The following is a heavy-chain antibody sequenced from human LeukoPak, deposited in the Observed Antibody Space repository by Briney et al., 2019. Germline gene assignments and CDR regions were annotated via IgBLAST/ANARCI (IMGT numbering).Heavy chain of an antibody. Sequence: GGSLRLSCAASGFTFSSYGMHWVRQAPGKGLEWVSSITSRDGRTSYADSVKGRFTVSRDNSKNTLYLQMNYLRVEDTAVYYCARDPNGDYLGASDFWGQGTLVTVSS. V-gene: IGHV3-23*01. D-gene: IGHD4-17*01. CDR3: ARDPNGDYLGASDF. CDR1: GFTFSSYG. CDR2: ITSRDGRT. J-gene: IGHJ3*01.